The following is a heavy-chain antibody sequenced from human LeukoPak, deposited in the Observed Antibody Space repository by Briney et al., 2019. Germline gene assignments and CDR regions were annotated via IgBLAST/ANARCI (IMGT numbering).Heavy chain of an antibody. CDR2: IIPIFGTV. CDR3: ARKAVWGGVLRITGTYFDY. CDR1: GGTFSSYA. J-gene: IGHJ4*02. D-gene: IGHD1-20*01. V-gene: IGHV1-69*13. Sequence: GASVKVSCKASGGTFSSYAISWVRQAPGQGLEWMGGIIPIFGTVNYAQKFQGRVTITADESTSTAYMELSSLRSEDTAVYYCARKAVWGGVLRITGTYFDYWGQGTLVTVSS.